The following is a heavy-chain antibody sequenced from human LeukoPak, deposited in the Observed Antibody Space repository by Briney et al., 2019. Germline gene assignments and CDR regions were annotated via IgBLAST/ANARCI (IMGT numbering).Heavy chain of an antibody. CDR3: ARRITIFGVVTSFYFDY. V-gene: IGHV4-39*01. CDR1: GGSISSSSYY. Sequence: SETLSLTCTVSGGSISSSSYYWGWIRQPPGKGLEWIGSIYYSGSAYSNPSLKSRVTISVDTSKNQFSLKLRSVTAADTAVYYCARRITIFGVVTSFYFDYWGQGTLVTVPS. CDR2: IYYSGSA. D-gene: IGHD3-3*01. J-gene: IGHJ4*02.